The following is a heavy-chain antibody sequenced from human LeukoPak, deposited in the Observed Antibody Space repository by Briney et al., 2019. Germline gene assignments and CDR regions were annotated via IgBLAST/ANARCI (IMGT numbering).Heavy chain of an antibody. CDR2: ISGSGGST. D-gene: IGHD3-10*01. Sequence: PGGSLRLSCAASGFTFSSYAMSWVRQAPGKGLEWVSAISGSGGSTYYADSVKGRFTISRDNSKNTLYLQMNSLRAEDTAVYYCARVGVGVRYYDYWGQGTLVTVSS. J-gene: IGHJ4*02. CDR3: ARVGVGVRYYDY. V-gene: IGHV3-23*01. CDR1: GFTFSSYA.